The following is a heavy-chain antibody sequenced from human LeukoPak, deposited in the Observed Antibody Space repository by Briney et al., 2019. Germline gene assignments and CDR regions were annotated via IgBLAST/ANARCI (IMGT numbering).Heavy chain of an antibody. CDR2: INYSGNT. Sequence: SETLSLTCTVSGDSVSSYYWSWIRQPPGEGLEWMGYINYSGNTNYNPSLKSRVTISVDTSKNQFSLRLTSVTAADTAVYYCAREGRQDYVYFDCWGQGTLVTVSS. J-gene: IGHJ4*02. V-gene: IGHV4-59*02. D-gene: IGHD4-17*01. CDR1: GDSVSSYY. CDR3: AREGRQDYVYFDC.